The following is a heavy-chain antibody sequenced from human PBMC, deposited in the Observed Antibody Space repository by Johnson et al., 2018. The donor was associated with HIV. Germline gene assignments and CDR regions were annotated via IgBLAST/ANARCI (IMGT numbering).Heavy chain of an antibody. CDR1: GFTFSSYA. CDR3: ASLGGLGGFDM. J-gene: IGHJ3*02. Sequence: QVLLVESGGGVVQPGRSLRLSCAASGFTFSSYAIHWVRQAPGKGLEWVAAISYDGSNKYYADSVKGRFTISRDNSNNTLDLQMNIVTREDTAIYYCASLGGLGGFDMWGQGTVVTVSS. CDR2: ISYDGSNK. V-gene: IGHV3-30*04. D-gene: IGHD3/OR15-3a*01.